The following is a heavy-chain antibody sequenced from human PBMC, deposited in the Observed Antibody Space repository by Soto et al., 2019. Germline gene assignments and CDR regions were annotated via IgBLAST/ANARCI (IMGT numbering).Heavy chain of an antibody. CDR1: GDSFNSYA. Sequence: SVKVSCKASGDSFNSYAISWVRKAPGQGLEWMGGIIPIFHTANHAQKFQARVTMTADESASTAYMELSGLRSEDTAVYYCARVGYCNTTNCLFYYHHYGMDVWGQGTTVTVSS. CDR2: IIPIFHTA. D-gene: IGHD2-2*01. J-gene: IGHJ6*02. CDR3: ARVGYCNTTNCLFYYHHYGMDV. V-gene: IGHV1-69*13.